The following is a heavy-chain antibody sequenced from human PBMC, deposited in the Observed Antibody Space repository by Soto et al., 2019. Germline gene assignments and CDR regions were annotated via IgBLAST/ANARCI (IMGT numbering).Heavy chain of an antibody. D-gene: IGHD3-22*01. V-gene: IGHV3-30-3*01. CDR2: ISYDGSNK. J-gene: IGHJ4*02. CDR3: ARVHAATYYYDSSGYYSPYFDY. CDR1: GFTFSSYA. Sequence: GGSLRLSCAASGFTFSSYAMHWVRQAPGKGLEWVAVISYDGSNKYYADSVKGRFTISRDNSKNTLYLQMNSLRAEDTAVYYCARVHAATYYYDSSGYYSPYFDYWGQGTLVTVSS.